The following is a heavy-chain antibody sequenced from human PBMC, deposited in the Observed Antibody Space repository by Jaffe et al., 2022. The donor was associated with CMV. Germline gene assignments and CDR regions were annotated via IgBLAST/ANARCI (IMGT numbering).Heavy chain of an antibody. D-gene: IGHD6-13*01. Sequence: QVQLQESGPGLVKPSETLSLICTASGGSMSEYYWNWIRQPAGKGLEWIGRVYKSGSSNYNPSLKSRVTMSVDTSKNQSSLMLSSVTAADTAVYYCARERGSSRMFDPWGQGTLVTVSS. CDR2: VYKSGSS. CDR1: GGSMSEYY. J-gene: IGHJ5*02. CDR3: ARERGSSRMFDP. V-gene: IGHV4-4*07.